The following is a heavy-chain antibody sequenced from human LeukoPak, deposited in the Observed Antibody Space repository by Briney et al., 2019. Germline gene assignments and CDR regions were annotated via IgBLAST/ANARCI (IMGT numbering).Heavy chain of an antibody. CDR1: GGTFSSYA. CDR3: ASSTYYYDSSGDLRGY. V-gene: IGHV1-69*05. J-gene: IGHJ4*02. CDR2: IIPIFGTA. D-gene: IGHD3-22*01. Sequence: GASVKVSCKASGGTFSSYAISWVRQAPGQGLEWMGRIIPIFGTANYAQKLQGRVTITTDESTSTAYMELSSLRSEDTAVYYCASSTYYYDSSGDLRGYWGQGTLVAVSS.